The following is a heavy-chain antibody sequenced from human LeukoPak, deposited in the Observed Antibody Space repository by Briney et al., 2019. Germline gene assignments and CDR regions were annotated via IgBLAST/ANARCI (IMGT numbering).Heavy chain of an antibody. CDR3: ARDLVGSAISYSSGAWDY. Sequence: SVKVSCKASGGTFSNYAISWVRQAPGQGLEWMGGIIPLFGSADYAQKFQGRVTFTADESTSTAYLELSSLRPEDTAVYYCARDLVGSAISYSSGAWDYWGQGTLVTVSS. CDR2: IIPLFGSA. CDR1: GGTFSNYA. J-gene: IGHJ4*02. D-gene: IGHD3-10*01. V-gene: IGHV1-69*13.